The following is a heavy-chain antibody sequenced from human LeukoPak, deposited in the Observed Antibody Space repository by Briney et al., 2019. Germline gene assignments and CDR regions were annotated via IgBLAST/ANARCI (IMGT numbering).Heavy chain of an antibody. CDR2: IYYSGST. J-gene: IGHJ4*02. CDR1: GGSISSSSYY. D-gene: IGHD6-19*01. Sequence: PSETLSLTCTVSGGSISSSSYYWGWIRQPPGKGLEWIGSIYYSGSTYYNPSLKSRVTISVDTSKNQFSLKLSSVTAADTAVYYCARPSGWYFSYFDYWGQGTLVTVSS. V-gene: IGHV4-39*07. CDR3: ARPSGWYFSYFDY.